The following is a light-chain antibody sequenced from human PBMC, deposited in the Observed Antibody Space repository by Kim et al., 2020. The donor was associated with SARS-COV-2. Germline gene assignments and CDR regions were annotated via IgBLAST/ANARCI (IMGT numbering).Light chain of an antibody. CDR2: CAS. Sequence: PGDRATLSSRASQSVSGTNLAWYQQKPGPAPRLLFYCASNRATGIPDRISGSGSGTDFTLTISRLEPEDFAVYYCQQYGSSSRWTFGQGTKVDIK. J-gene: IGKJ1*01. CDR3: QQYGSSSRWT. V-gene: IGKV3-20*01. CDR1: QSVSGTN.